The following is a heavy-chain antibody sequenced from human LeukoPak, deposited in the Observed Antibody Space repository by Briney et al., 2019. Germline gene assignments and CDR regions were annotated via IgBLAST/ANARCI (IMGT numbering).Heavy chain of an antibody. CDR1: GYTFTSCA. V-gene: IGHV1-18*01. J-gene: IGHJ4*02. CDR3: ARASMVRGVSS. CDR2: ISAYNGNT. D-gene: IGHD3-10*01. Sequence: ASAKVSCKASGYTFTSCAISWVRQAPGQGLEWMGWISAYNGNTNYAQKLQGRVTMTTDTSTSTAYMELRSLRSDDTAVYYCARASMVRGVSSWGQGTLVTVSS.